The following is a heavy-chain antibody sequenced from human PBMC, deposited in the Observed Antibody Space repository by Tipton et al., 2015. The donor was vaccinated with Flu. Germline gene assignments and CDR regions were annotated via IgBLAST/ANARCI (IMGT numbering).Heavy chain of an antibody. J-gene: IGHJ4*02. CDR3: ARERERGLTYCAANCVPGFDF. V-gene: IGHV4-38-2*02. Sequence: TLSLTCAVSGYRIGSDYYWGWIRQPPGKGLEWIGSMFHSGSTFYSPSLSSRVTISFDVSKNQFSLNLNSVSAADTAVYYCARERERGLTYCAANCVPGFDFWGQGTLVTVSS. D-gene: IGHD2-21*02. CDR2: MFHSGST. CDR1: GYRIGSDYY.